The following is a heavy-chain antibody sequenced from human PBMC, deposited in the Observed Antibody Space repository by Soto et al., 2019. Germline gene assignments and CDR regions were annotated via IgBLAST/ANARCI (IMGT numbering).Heavy chain of an antibody. D-gene: IGHD5-12*01. V-gene: IGHV4-30-2*01. J-gene: IGHJ4*02. Sequence: QLQLQESGSGLVKPSQTLSLTCAVSGGSISSGGYSWSWIRQPPGKGLEWIGYIYHSGSTYYNPSLTSRVTISVDMSKYQFSMKLSSVTAADTAVYYCAAGGGLPRYYWGQGTLVTVSS. CDR3: AAGGGLPRYY. CDR2: IYHSGST. CDR1: GGSISSGGYS.